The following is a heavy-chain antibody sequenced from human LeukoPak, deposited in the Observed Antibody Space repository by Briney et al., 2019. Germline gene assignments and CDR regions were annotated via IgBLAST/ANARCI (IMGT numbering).Heavy chain of an antibody. V-gene: IGHV3-30*04. CDR1: GFIFSNYA. CDR2: ISYDGDDK. J-gene: IGHJ6*01. CDR3: ARDRDRDIIGDGMDV. D-gene: IGHD2-15*01. Sequence: PGGSLRLSCAASGFIFSNYAMYWVRQAPVEGLEWVAVISYDGDDKRNADSVNGRFTISRDNSKNTLYLQMNSLRPEDTAVYYCARDRDRDIIGDGMDVWGKGTTVTVSS.